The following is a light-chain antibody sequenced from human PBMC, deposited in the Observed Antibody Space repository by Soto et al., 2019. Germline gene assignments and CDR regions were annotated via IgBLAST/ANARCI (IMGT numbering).Light chain of an antibody. Sequence: EIVMTQSPATLSVSPGERATLSCRASQSVSSNLAWYQQKPGQAPRLLIYGASTRATGISANFSGSGSGTEFTLTISSLQSGAFALYYCQHYNNWPRTFGQGTKVEIK. CDR2: GAS. CDR1: QSVSSN. V-gene: IGKV3-15*01. CDR3: QHYNNWPRT. J-gene: IGKJ1*01.